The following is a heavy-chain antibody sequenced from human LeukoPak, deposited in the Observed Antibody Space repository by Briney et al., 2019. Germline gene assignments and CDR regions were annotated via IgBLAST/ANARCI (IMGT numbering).Heavy chain of an antibody. D-gene: IGHD3-22*01. V-gene: IGHV4-30-4*01. J-gene: IGHJ4*02. CDR3: ARSYYYDSSGYYY. CDR1: GGSISSGDYY. CDR2: IYYSGST. Sequence: SQTLSLTCTVSGGSISSGDYYWSWIRQPPGTGLEWIGYIYYSGSTYYNPSLKSRVTISVDTSKNQFSLKLSSVTAADTAVYYCARSYYYDSSGYYYWGQGTLVTVSS.